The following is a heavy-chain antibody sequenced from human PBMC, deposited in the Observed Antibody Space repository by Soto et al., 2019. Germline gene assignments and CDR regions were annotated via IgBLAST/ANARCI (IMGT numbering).Heavy chain of an antibody. CDR1: GFSLSTSGVG. J-gene: IGHJ6*02. CDR2: IYSNDDK. Sequence: QITLKESGPTLVKPTQTLTLTCTFSGFSLSTSGVGVDWVRQPPGKALEWLALIYSNDDKRFSTSLKSRLTIIKYDSKNQVVVTMTNMDLVDTATYYCTHMRGLGLYGMDVWGQGPKVTVSS. V-gene: IGHV2-5*01. D-gene: IGHD3-16*01. CDR3: THMRGLGLYGMDV.